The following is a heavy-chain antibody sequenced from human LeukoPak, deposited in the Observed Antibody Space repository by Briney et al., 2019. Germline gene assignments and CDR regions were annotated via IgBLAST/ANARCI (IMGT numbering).Heavy chain of an antibody. D-gene: IGHD1-14*01. CDR3: AKDPAPEPTYYFDY. J-gene: IGHJ4*02. CDR1: GFTFSSYG. Sequence: PGRSLRLSCAASGFTFSSYGMHWVRQAPGKGLEWVAVIWYDGSNKYYEDSVKGRFTISRDNSKNTLYLQMDSLRAEDTAVYYCAKDPAPEPTYYFDYWGQGTLVTVPS. V-gene: IGHV3-33*06. CDR2: IWYDGSNK.